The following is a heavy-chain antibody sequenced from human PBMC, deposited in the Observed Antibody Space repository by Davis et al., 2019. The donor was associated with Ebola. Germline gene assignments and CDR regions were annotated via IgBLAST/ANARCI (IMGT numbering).Heavy chain of an antibody. CDR2: ISYDGSNK. CDR3: AKGVDRDAFDI. CDR1: GFTFSSYG. J-gene: IGHJ3*02. V-gene: IGHV3-30*18. Sequence: GESLKISCAASGFTFSSYGMHWVRQAPGKGLEWVAVISYDGSNKYYADSVKGRFTISRDNSKNTLYLQMNSLRAEDTAVYYCAKGVDRDAFDIWGQGTMVTVSS. D-gene: IGHD1-14*01.